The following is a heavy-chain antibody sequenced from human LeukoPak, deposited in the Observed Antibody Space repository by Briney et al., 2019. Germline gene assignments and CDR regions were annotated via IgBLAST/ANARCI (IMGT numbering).Heavy chain of an antibody. CDR2: INHSGST. CDR3: ARHAPRYYTLVFDY. CDR1: GGSISSGGYY. Sequence: PSETLSLTCTVSGGSISSGGYYWSWIRQPPGKGLEWIGEINHSGSTNYNPSLKSRVTISVDTSKNQFSLKLSSVTAADTAVYYCARHAPRYYTLVFDYWGQGTLVTVSS. D-gene: IGHD3-22*01. V-gene: IGHV4-30-2*01. J-gene: IGHJ4*02.